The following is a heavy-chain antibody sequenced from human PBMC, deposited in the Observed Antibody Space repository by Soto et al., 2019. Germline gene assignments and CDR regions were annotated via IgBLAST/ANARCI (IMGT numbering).Heavy chain of an antibody. D-gene: IGHD3-10*01. CDR2: INHSGST. CDR3: ARDKITVLFDY. Sequence: QVQLQQWGAGLLKPSETLSLTCAVYGGSFSGYYWTWIRQPPGTGLEWIGEINHSGSTNYNPSLKSRETISVDTSKHQISLKLTSVTAADTAVYYCARDKITVLFDYWGQGTLVTVSS. CDR1: GGSFSGYY. J-gene: IGHJ4*02. V-gene: IGHV4-34*01.